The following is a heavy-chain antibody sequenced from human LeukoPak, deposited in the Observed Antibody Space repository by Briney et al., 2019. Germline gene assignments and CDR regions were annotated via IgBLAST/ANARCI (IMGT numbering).Heavy chain of an antibody. Sequence: GESLKIPCKGSAYSFTSYWIGWVRQMPGKGLEWMGIIYPGDSDTRYSPSFQGQVTISADKSISTAYLQWSSLKASDTAMYYCARIVVPAAIHDAFDIWGQGTMVTVSS. CDR3: ARIVVPAAIHDAFDI. V-gene: IGHV5-51*01. J-gene: IGHJ3*02. D-gene: IGHD2-2*02. CDR1: AYSFTSYW. CDR2: IYPGDSDT.